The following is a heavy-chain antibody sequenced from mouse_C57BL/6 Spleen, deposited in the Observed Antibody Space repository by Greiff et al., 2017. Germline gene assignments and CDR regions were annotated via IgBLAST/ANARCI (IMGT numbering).Heavy chain of an antibody. V-gene: IGHV1-82*01. J-gene: IGHJ4*01. D-gene: IGHD1-1*02. CDR2: IYPGDGDT. CDR3: ARRWEAMDY. Sequence: QVQLQQSGPELVKPGASVKISCKASGYAFSSSWMNWVKQRPGKGLEWIGRIYPGDGDTNYNGKFKGKATLTADKSSSTAYMQLSSLTSEDSAVYFCARRWEAMDYWGQGTSVTVSS. CDR1: GYAFSSSW.